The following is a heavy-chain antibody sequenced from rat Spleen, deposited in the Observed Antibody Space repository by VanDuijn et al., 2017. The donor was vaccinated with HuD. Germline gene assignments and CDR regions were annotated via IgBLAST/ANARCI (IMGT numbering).Heavy chain of an antibody. J-gene: IGHJ2*01. CDR2: ISSGGST. Sequence: QVQLKESGPGLVQPSQTLSLTCTVSGFSLTSYTVSWVRQPPGKGLEWIAAISSGGSTYYNSALKSRLSISRDTSKSQVFLRMNSLQTDDTGTYYCARVGYSSYIRYFDYWGQGVMVTVSS. CDR1: GFSLTSYT. CDR3: ARVGYSSYIRYFDY. D-gene: IGHD1-2*01. V-gene: IGHV2-6*01.